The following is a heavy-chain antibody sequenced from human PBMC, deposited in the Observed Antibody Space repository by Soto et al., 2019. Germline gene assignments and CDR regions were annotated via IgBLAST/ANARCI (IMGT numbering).Heavy chain of an antibody. CDR1: GFTFSHYF. V-gene: IGHV3-11*01. D-gene: IGHD2-15*01. CDR2: ISNSGSTT. J-gene: IGHJ4*02. Sequence: QVQLVESGGGLAKPGGSLRLSCAASGFTFSHYFMTWIRQAPGKGLEWVSHISNSGSTTYYADSVKGRFTISRDNAKDTLSLQRNSLRAEDTAVYYCVREKNCSGGSCYSDYWGQGTLVNVSS. CDR3: VREKNCSGGSCYSDY.